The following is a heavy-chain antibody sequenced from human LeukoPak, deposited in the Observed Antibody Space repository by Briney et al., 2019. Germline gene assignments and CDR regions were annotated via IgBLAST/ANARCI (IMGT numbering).Heavy chain of an antibody. V-gene: IGHV1-69*13. Sequence: SVKVSCKASGGTFSSYAISWVRQAPGQGLEWMGGIIPIFGTANYAQKFQGRVTITADESTSTAYMELSSLRSEDTAVYYCARGDPGGYSYGYDLDYWGHGTLVTVSS. CDR2: IIPIFGTA. D-gene: IGHD5-18*01. J-gene: IGHJ4*01. CDR1: GGTFSSYA. CDR3: ARGDPGGYSYGYDLDY.